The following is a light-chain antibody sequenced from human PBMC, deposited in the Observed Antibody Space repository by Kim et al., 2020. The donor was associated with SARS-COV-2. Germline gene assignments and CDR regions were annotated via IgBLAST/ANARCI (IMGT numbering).Light chain of an antibody. J-gene: IGKJ2*03. Sequence: LSVCPVDVAPLLCSACQSVSSYGAVYQQKPGQAPSFLIADASNRATGIPARFSVSGSGTDFTLTISSLEPEDFAVYYCQQRSNWPSFGQGTKLEI. CDR3: QQRSNWPS. CDR2: DAS. CDR1: QSVSSY. V-gene: IGKV3-11*01.